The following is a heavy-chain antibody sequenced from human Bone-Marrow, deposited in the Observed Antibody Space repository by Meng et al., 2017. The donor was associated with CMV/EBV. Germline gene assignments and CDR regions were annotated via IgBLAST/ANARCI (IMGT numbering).Heavy chain of an antibody. D-gene: IGHD6-6*01. CDR2: INPNSGGT. CDR1: GYTFTGYY. Sequence: ASVKVSCKASGYTFTGYYMHWVRQAPGQGLEWMGWINPNSGGTNYAQKFQGRVTMTRDTSISTTYMGLSRLRSDDTAVYYCARDRKQLVPDFDYWGQGTLVTVAS. J-gene: IGHJ4*02. V-gene: IGHV1-2*02. CDR3: ARDRKQLVPDFDY.